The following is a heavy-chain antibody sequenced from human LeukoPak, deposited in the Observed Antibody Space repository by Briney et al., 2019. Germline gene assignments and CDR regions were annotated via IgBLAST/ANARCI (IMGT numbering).Heavy chain of an antibody. J-gene: IGHJ6*02. V-gene: IGHV1-46*01. Sequence: ASVKVSCKASGYTFTSYYMHWVRQAPGQGLEWMGITNPSGGSTSYAQKFQGRVTMTRDTSTSTVYMELSSLRSEDTAVYYCARARPYCPDGVCLKYDYGMDVWGQGTTVIVSS. CDR3: ARARPYCPDGVCLKYDYGMDV. CDR2: TNPSGGST. D-gene: IGHD2-8*01. CDR1: GYTFTSYY.